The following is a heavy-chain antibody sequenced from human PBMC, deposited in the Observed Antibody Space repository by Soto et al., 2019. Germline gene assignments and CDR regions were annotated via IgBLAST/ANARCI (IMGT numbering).Heavy chain of an antibody. D-gene: IGHD3-22*01. J-gene: IGHJ4*02. V-gene: IGHV3-30-3*01. Sequence: GGSLRLSCAASGFTFSSYAMHWVRQAPGKGLEWVAVISYDGSNKYYADSVKGRFTISRDNSKNTLYLQMNSLRAEDTAVYYCARGRHYYDSSGYYYFDYWGQGTLVTVSS. CDR2: ISYDGSNK. CDR1: GFTFSSYA. CDR3: ARGRHYYDSSGYYYFDY.